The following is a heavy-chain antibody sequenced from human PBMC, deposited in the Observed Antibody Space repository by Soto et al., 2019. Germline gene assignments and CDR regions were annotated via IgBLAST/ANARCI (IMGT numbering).Heavy chain of an antibody. CDR3: AREGLGVAGQVYFDY. CDR1: GGSVSSGSYY. D-gene: IGHD6-13*01. Sequence: SETLSLTCTVSGGSVSSGSYYWSWIRQPPGKGLEWIGYIYYSGSTNYNPSLKSRVTISVDTSKNQFSLKLSSVTAADTAVYYCAREGLGVAGQVYFDYWGPGTLVTLSS. V-gene: IGHV4-61*01. CDR2: IYYSGST. J-gene: IGHJ4*02.